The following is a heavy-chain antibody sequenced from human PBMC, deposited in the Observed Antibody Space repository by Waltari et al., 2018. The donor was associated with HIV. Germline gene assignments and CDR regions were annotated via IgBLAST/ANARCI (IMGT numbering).Heavy chain of an antibody. Sequence: EVHLVESGGGLVKRWGSLRLSCATCGFSFSSQCLTWVRQAPGKGLEWFSSISSSSNFIYYADSVKGRFTISRDNAKNSLYLQMNSLRAEDTAVYYCARDGGSPPNRWFDPWGQGTLVTVSS. CDR2: ISSSSNFI. V-gene: IGHV3-21*01. J-gene: IGHJ5*02. CDR1: GFSFSSQC. CDR3: ARDGGSPPNRWFDP. D-gene: IGHD1-26*01.